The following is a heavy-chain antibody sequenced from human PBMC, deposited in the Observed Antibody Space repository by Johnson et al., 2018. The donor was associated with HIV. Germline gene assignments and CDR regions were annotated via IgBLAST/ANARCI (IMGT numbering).Heavy chain of an antibody. CDR2: IKQDGSEK. J-gene: IGHJ3*02. CDR1: GFTFSIYW. V-gene: IGHV3-7*01. Sequence: VQLVESGGGLVQPGGSLRLSCAASGFTFSIYWISCVRQAPGKGLEWVANIKQDGSEKYYVDSVKGRFTISRDNSQNMLYLQMNSLRAEDTAVYYCARGLRHYYYGSGSYRYFGGGGFDIWGQGTMVTVSS. D-gene: IGHD3-10*01. CDR3: ARGLRHYYYGSGSYRYFGGGGFDI.